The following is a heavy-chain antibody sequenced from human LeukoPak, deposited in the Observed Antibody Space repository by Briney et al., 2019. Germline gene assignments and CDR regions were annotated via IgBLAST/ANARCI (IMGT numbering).Heavy chain of an antibody. Sequence: ASVKVSCKASGYTFTSYGISWVRQAPGQGLEWMGWISAYNGNTNYAQKLQGRVTMTTDTSTSTAYMELRGLRSDDTAVYYCARERDRGYSYGHRDYWGQGTLVTVSS. J-gene: IGHJ4*02. D-gene: IGHD5-18*01. CDR2: ISAYNGNT. V-gene: IGHV1-18*01. CDR1: GYTFTSYG. CDR3: ARERDRGYSYGHRDY.